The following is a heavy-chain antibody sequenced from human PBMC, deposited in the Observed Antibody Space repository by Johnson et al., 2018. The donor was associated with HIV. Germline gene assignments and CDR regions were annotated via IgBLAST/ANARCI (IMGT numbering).Heavy chain of an antibody. V-gene: IGHV3-20*04. CDR3: ARVIMVRGVLDVFDI. CDR1: GFTLDDYG. D-gene: IGHD3-10*01. CDR2: INWNGGST. J-gene: IGHJ3*02. Sequence: VQLVESGGGVVRPGWSLTLSCAASGFTLDDYGMTWVRQAPGKGLERVHCINWNGGSTGYADSVKGRFTIARDNAKNSLYLQMNSLRAEDTAFYYCARVIMVRGVLDVFDIWGQGTMVTVSS.